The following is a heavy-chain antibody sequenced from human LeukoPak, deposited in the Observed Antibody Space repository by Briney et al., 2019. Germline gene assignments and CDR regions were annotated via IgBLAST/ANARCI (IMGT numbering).Heavy chain of an antibody. CDR1: GGSISSGDYY. J-gene: IGHJ6*02. CDR3: ARVYFYGLDV. V-gene: IGHV4-30-4*01. Sequence: SETLSLTCIVSGGSISSGDYYWSWLRRSPGKGLEWIGYIYYSGSTHYNPSLKSRVSILRDTSKNRLSLKLSSVIAADTAVYYCARVYFYGLDVWGQGTTVTVSS. CDR2: IYYSGST.